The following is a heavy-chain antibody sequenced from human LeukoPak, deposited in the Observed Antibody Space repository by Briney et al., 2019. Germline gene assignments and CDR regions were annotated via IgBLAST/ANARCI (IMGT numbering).Heavy chain of an antibody. CDR1: GYSFTNYW. CDR2: IYPGDSDT. D-gene: IGHD5-18*01. Sequence: GESLKISCQGSGYSFTNYWIVWVRQMPGKGLEWMGIIYPGDSDTRYNPSFQGQVTISADKSISTAYLQWSSLKASDTAMYYCARRKRAAAISGMDVWGQGTTVTVFS. CDR3: ARRKRAAAISGMDV. J-gene: IGHJ6*02. V-gene: IGHV5-51*01.